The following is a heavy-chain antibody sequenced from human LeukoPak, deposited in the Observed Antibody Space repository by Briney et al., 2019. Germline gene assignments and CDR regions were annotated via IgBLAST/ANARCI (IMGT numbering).Heavy chain of an antibody. CDR3: ARGEYSGYPREVDY. CDR2: ISYDGSNK. J-gene: IGHJ4*02. CDR1: GFTFSSYA. Sequence: GGSLRLSCAASGFTFSSYAMHWVRQAPGKGLEWVAVISYDGSNKYYADSVKGRFTISRDNSKNTLYLQMNSLRAEDTAVYYCARGEYSGYPREVDYWGQGTLVTVSS. D-gene: IGHD5-12*01. V-gene: IGHV3-30-3*01.